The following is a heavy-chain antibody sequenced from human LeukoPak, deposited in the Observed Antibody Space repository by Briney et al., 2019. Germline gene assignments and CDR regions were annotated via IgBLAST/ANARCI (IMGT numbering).Heavy chain of an antibody. CDR1: GFTFSSYA. Sequence: GGSLRLSCAASGFTFSSYAMHWVRQAPGKGLEWVAVISYDGSNKYYADSVKGRFTISRDNSKNTLYLQMNSLRAEDTAVYYCARDLIYDYGGLPEDYWGQGTLVTVSS. V-gene: IGHV3-30-3*01. CDR3: ARDLIYDYGGLPEDY. CDR2: ISYDGSNK. D-gene: IGHD4-23*01. J-gene: IGHJ4*02.